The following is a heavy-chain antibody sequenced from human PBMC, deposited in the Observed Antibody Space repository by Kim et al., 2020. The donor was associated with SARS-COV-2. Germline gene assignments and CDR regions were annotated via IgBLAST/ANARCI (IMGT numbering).Heavy chain of an antibody. J-gene: IGHJ4*02. CDR1: GYTFTSYY. V-gene: IGHV1-46*01. D-gene: IGHD5-12*01. Sequence: ASVKVSCKASGYTFTSYYMHWVRQAPGQGLEWMGIINPSGGSTSYAQKFQGRVTMTRDTSTSTVYMELSSLRSEDTAVYYCARDREMATTVSPYFDYWGQGTLVTVSS. CDR2: INPSGGST. CDR3: ARDREMATTVSPYFDY.